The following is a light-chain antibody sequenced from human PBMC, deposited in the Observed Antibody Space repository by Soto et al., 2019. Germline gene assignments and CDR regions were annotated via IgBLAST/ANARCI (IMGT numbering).Light chain of an antibody. J-gene: IGKJ2*01. V-gene: IGKV1-5*03. CDR1: QGLSGW. CDR2: KTS. Sequence: IQMTQPPSTLSASVGDRVTITCRASQGLSGWLAWYQQKPGKAPKLLIYKTSSLESGVPSRFSGSGSGTEFTLTIRSLQPDDFATYYCLQYNSLYTFGQGTKVDIK. CDR3: LQYNSLYT.